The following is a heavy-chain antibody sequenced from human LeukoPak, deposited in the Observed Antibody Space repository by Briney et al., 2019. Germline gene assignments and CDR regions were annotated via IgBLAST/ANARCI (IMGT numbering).Heavy chain of an antibody. CDR1: VFAFSSYN. D-gene: IGHD2-2*01. CDR2: ISSGSDTI. J-gene: IGHJ4*02. CDR3: ARPYCASTSCPTFEY. V-gene: IGHV3-48*01. Sequence: PGGSLRLSCAASVFAFSSYNMNWVRQAPGKGLEWVSYISSGSDTIFYADSVKGRFTISRDNAKNSLYLQMNSLRAEDTAVYYGARPYCASTSCPTFEYWGQGTLVTVSS.